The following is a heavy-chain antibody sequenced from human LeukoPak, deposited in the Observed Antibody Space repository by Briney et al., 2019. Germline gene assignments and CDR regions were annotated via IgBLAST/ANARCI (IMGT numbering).Heavy chain of an antibody. CDR1: GFTFDDYA. D-gene: IGHD6-19*01. J-gene: IGHJ4*02. Sequence: KPGGSLRLSCAASGFTFDDYAMHWVRQAPGKGLEWVSGISWNSGSIGYADSVKGRFTISRDNAKNSLYLQMNSLRAEDMAVYYCASFETVAVRPFDYWGQGTLVTVSS. V-gene: IGHV3-9*03. CDR3: ASFETVAVRPFDY. CDR2: ISWNSGSI.